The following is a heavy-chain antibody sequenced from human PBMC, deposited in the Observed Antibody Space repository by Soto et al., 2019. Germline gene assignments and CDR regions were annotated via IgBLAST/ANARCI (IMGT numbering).Heavy chain of an antibody. D-gene: IGHD3-10*01. CDR2: RSTYTGNT. V-gene: IGHV1-18*01. CDR1: GYTFTNYD. Sequence: QVHLVQSGAEVKKPGASVKVSCKASGYTFTNYDINWVRQAPGQGLEWMGWRSTYTGNTNYAQKLQGRVTMTTDTSTSTAYMELRSLRSDDTAVYYCARGYYYGSGRPTPGGMDVWGQGTTVTVSS. CDR3: ARGYYYGSGRPTPGGMDV. J-gene: IGHJ6*02.